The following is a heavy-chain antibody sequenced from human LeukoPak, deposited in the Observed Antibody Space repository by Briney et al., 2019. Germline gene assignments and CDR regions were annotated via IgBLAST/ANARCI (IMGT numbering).Heavy chain of an antibody. CDR2: MNPNSGNT. CDR3: ARGHYYDSSGSYAFDI. CDR1: GYTFTSYD. Sequence: VASVTVSCKASGYTFTSYDINWVRQATGQGLEWMGWMNPNSGNTGYAQKFQGRVTMTRNTSISTAYMELSSLRSEDTAVYYCARGHYYDSSGSYAFDIWGQGTMVTVSS. V-gene: IGHV1-8*01. D-gene: IGHD3-22*01. J-gene: IGHJ3*02.